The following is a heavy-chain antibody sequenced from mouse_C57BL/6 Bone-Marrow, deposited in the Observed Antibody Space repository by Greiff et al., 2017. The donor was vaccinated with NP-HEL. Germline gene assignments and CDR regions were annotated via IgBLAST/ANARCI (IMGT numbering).Heavy chain of an antibody. CDR1: GFTFSDYY. V-gene: IGHV5-12*01. J-gene: IGHJ4*01. Sequence: EVQRVESGGGLVQPGGSLKLSCAASGFTFSDYYMYWVRQTPEKRLEWVAYISNGGGSTYYPDTVKGRFTISRDNAKNTLYLQMSRLKSEDTAMYYCARHNYGSSSYAMDYWGQGTSVTVSS. D-gene: IGHD1-1*01. CDR2: ISNGGGST. CDR3: ARHNYGSSSYAMDY.